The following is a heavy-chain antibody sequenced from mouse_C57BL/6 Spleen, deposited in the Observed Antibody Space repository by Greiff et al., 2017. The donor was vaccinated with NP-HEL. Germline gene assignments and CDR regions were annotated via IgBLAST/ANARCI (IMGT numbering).Heavy chain of an antibody. CDR1: GFTFSDYG. V-gene: IGHV5-17*01. CDR2: ISSGSSTI. CDR3: ARRYDYDYAMDY. J-gene: IGHJ4*01. Sequence: EVQLVESGGGLVKPGGSLKLSCAASGFTFSDYGMHWVRQAPEKGLEWVAYISSGSSTIYYVDTVKGRFTISRDNAKNTLFLPMTRLRSEDTAMYYCARRYDYDYAMDYWGQGTSVTVSS. D-gene: IGHD2-4*01.